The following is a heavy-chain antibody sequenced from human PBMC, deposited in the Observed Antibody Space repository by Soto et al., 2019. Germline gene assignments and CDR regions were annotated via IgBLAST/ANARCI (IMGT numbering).Heavy chain of an antibody. D-gene: IGHD2-21*01. V-gene: IGHV4-59*12. CDR1: RGSISNYF. CDR3: TSSREASGDIVVVPTPSFDL. CDR2: ISYSGTT. J-gene: IGHJ4*02. Sequence: SETLSLTCTVSRGSISNYFWTWIRQPPGRGLEWIGYISYSGTTYYNASLKSRVTMSVDTSKNQSSLELGSVIAADTAVYYCTSSREASGDIVVVPTPSFDLWGRGSLVTVSS.